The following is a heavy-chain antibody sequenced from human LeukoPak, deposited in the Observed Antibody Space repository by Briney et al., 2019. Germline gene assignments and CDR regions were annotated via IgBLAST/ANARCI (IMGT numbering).Heavy chain of an antibody. J-gene: IGHJ1*01. Sequence: GESLKISCKGSGYSFNSYWISWVRQMPGKGLEWMGRIDPSDSYTNYSPSFQGHVTISADKSISTAYLQWSSLKASDTAMYYCASDGVVVSATPYFQHWGQGTLVTVSS. CDR2: IDPSDSYT. D-gene: IGHD2-15*01. CDR1: GYSFNSYW. CDR3: ASDGVVVSATPYFQH. V-gene: IGHV5-10-1*01.